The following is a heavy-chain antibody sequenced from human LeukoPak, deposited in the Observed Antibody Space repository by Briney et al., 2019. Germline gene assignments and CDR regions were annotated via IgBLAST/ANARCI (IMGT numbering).Heavy chain of an antibody. CDR3: ARGSSNWNYDPNLDY. CDR1: RGSISPYY. V-gene: IGHV4-59*01. D-gene: IGHD1-7*01. J-gene: IGHJ4*02. CDR2: VYNSGST. Sequence: SETLSLTCTVSRGSISPYYWSWIRQPPGKGLEYIGYVYNSGSTNYNPSLKSRVTISVDMSKNQFSLKLSSVTAADTAVYYCARGSSNWNYDPNLDYWGQGTLVSVSS.